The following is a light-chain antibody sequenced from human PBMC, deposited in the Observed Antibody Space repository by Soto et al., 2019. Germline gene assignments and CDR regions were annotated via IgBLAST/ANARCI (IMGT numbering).Light chain of an antibody. CDR2: EVS. CDR3: ISYTVSRSYV. V-gene: IGLV2-14*01. CDR1: SSDVGGYNY. J-gene: IGLJ1*01. Sequence: QSALTQPASVSGSPGQSITISCTGTSSDVGGYNYVSWYQQHPGKAPKLIIYEVSNRPSGVSTRFSGSKSGNTASLTISGLQAEDEADYYCISYTVSRSYVFGTGTKLTVL.